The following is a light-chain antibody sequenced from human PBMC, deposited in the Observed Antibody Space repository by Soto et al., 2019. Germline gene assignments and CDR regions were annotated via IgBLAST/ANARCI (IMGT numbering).Light chain of an antibody. Sequence: SYELTQPSSVSVAPGQTARIPCGGDNIGTKSVHWYRQRPGQAPVLVVYDDTSRPSGTPDRVSGSNSGNMATLTISRVEAGDDADYYCQVWDTDSEHYVFVGGTKVTVL. J-gene: IGLJ1*01. CDR3: QVWDTDSEHYV. CDR2: DDT. CDR1: NIGTKS. V-gene: IGLV3-21*02.